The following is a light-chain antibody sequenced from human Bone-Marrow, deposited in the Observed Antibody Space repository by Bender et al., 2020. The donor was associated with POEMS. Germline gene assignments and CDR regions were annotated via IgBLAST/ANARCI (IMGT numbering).Light chain of an antibody. CDR3: TAYAGSDTWV. J-gene: IGLJ3*02. CDR1: SSDVGGYNY. CDR2: EVN. Sequence: QSALTQPPSASGSPGQSVTISCTGASSDVGGYNYVSWYQQHPGKAPKLILYEVNKRPSGVPDRFSGSKSGNTASLTVSGLQADDESDYYCTAYAGSDTWVFGGGTKLTVL. V-gene: IGLV2-8*01.